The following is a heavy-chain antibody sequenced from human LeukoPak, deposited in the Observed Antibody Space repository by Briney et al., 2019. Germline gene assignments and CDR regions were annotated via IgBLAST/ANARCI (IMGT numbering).Heavy chain of an antibody. CDR2: ISNSGSTI. Sequence: GGSLTLSCAASGLTFIRYNMNWVRQAPGKGLEGVSYISNSGSTIYYADSVKGRFTISRDNAKNSLYLQMNSLRAEDTAVYYCARDLLKLSYYGMDVWGQGPTVTVSS. CDR1: GLTFIRYN. D-gene: IGHD2-8*02. J-gene: IGHJ6*02. CDR3: ARDLLKLSYYGMDV. V-gene: IGHV3-48*03.